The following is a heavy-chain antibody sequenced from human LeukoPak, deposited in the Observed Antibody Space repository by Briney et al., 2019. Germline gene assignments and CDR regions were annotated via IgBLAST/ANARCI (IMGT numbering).Heavy chain of an antibody. D-gene: IGHD3-22*01. CDR2: IRSKANSYAT. V-gene: IGHV3-73*01. J-gene: IGHJ4*02. CDR1: GFTFSGSA. CDR3: TRLSGDSSSGYYY. Sequence: GGSLRLSCAASGFTFSGSAIRWVRQASGKGREWVGRIRSKANSYATAYAASVKGRFAMSRDNSQNTAYLQMNSLKTKDTAVYYCTRLSGDSSSGYYYWGQGTLVTVSS.